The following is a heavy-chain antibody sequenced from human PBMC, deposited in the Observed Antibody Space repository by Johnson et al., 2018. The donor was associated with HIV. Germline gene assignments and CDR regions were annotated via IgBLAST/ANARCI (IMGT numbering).Heavy chain of an antibody. D-gene: IGHD3-10*01. Sequence: EVQLVESGGGLVQPGGSLRLSCVVSGFSFSYAWMSWVRQAPGKGLEWVGRIKTKADGGTTDDAAPVKGRFTISRDDSKDTLYLQMNSLRAEDTAVYYCARSGYGSGSTHDAFDIWGQGTMVTVSS. V-gene: IGHV3-15*01. J-gene: IGHJ3*02. CDR1: GFSFSYAW. CDR2: IKTKADGGTT. CDR3: ARSGYGSGSTHDAFDI.